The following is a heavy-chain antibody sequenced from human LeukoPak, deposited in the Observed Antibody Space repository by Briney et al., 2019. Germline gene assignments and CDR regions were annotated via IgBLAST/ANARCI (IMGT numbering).Heavy chain of an antibody. J-gene: IGHJ5*02. CDR2: INPNSGGT. CDR3: ARQGITMIVVEVIRFDP. Sequence: ASVKVSCKASGYTFSGYYMHWVRQAPGQGLEWMGRINPNSGGTNYAQKFQGRVTMTRDTSISTAYMELSRLRSDDTAVYYCARQGITMIVVEVIRFDPWRQGTLVTVSS. D-gene: IGHD3-22*01. V-gene: IGHV1-2*06. CDR1: GYTFSGYY.